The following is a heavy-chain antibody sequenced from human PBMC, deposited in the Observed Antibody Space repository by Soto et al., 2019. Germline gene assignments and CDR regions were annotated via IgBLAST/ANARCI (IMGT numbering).Heavy chain of an antibody. Sequence: XESLRVACADSGFTFINTGMSWVRQAPGQGLEWVSAITGNGDTTYYADSVKGRFTISRDNSKSTLYLQMNSLRAEDTAVYYCAKIDGYFDYWGQGTLVTVSS. J-gene: IGHJ4*02. D-gene: IGHD3-22*01. V-gene: IGHV3-23*01. CDR3: AKIDGYFDY. CDR2: ITGNGDTT. CDR1: GFTFINTG.